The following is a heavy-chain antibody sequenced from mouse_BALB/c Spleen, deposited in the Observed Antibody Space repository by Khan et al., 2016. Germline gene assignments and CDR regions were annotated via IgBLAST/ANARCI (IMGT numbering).Heavy chain of an antibody. CDR2: ISYSGST. J-gene: IGHJ1*01. CDR3: ARYYGNYWYVEV. CDR1: GDSITSGY. V-gene: IGHV3-8*02. D-gene: IGHD2-1*01. Sequence: VQLQQSGPSLVKPSQTLSLTCSVTGDSITSGYWNWIRKFPGNKLEYMGYISYSGSTYYNQSLKRRISITRDTSKNQYYLQWNSVTTEDTATYYYARYYGNYWYVEVWGAGTTVTVSS.